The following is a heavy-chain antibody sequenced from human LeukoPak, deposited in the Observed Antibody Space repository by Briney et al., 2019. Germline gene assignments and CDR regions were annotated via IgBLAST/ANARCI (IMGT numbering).Heavy chain of an antibody. CDR2: VSESGGST. J-gene: IGHJ4*02. CDR1: GFTFSTYA. D-gene: IGHD6-13*01. CDR3: ARDSQAVGTDFDY. V-gene: IGHV3-23*01. Sequence: GGSLRLSCVASGFTFSTYAMGWVRQVPGKGLEWVSSVSESGGSTYYADSVKGRFTISRDNAKNSLYLQMHSLRAEDTAVYYCARDSQAVGTDFDYWGQGTLVTVSS.